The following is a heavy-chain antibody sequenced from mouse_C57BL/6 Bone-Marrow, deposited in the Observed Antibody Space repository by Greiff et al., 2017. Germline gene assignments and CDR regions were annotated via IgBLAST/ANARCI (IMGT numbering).Heavy chain of an antibody. CDR3: ARHEEGLGTGTSWYFDV. D-gene: IGHD4-1*01. CDR2: FYPGSGSI. J-gene: IGHJ1*03. Sequence: QVQLQQSGAELVKPGASVKLSCKASGYTFTEYTIHWVKQRSGQGLEWIGWFYPGSGSIKYNEKFKDKATLTADKSSSTVYMELNRLTSEDSAVYFCARHEEGLGTGTSWYFDVWGTGTTVTVSS. CDR1: GYTFTEYT. V-gene: IGHV1-62-2*01.